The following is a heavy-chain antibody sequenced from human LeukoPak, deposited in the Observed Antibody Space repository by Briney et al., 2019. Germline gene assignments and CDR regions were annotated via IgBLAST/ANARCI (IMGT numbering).Heavy chain of an antibody. Sequence: SVKVSCKASGGTFSSYAISWVRQAPGQGLEWMGGIIPIFGTANYAQKFQGRVTITADESTSTAYMELSSLRSEDTAVYYCARDFRLNYDSSGYYPDWGQGTLVTVSS. D-gene: IGHD3-22*01. CDR3: ARDFRLNYDSSGYYPD. CDR2: IIPIFGTA. V-gene: IGHV1-69*13. CDR1: GGTFSSYA. J-gene: IGHJ4*02.